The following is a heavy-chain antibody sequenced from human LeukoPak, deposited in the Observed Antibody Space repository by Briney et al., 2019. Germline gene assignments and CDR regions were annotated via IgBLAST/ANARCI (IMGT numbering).Heavy chain of an antibody. CDR2: IYYSGST. CDR3: ARDRPTICIGGRCYSPTAFYI. CDR1: GGSISSYY. J-gene: IGHJ3*02. D-gene: IGHD2-15*01. Sequence: SETLSLTCTVSGGSISSYYWSWIRQPPGKGLEWIGYIYYSGSTNYNPSLKSRVTISAPPPKNQFSLKLSPATAAYPAVYYCARDRPTICIGGRCYSPTAFYIWGQGTMVTVSS. V-gene: IGHV4-59*12.